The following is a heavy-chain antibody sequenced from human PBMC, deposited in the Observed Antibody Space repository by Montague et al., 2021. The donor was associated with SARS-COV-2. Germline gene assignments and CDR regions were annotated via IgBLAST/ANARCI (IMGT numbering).Heavy chain of an antibody. CDR2: ISYDGSNK. Sequence: SLRLSCAASGFTFSSYDMHWVRQAPGKGLEWVAVISYDGSNKYYADSVKGRFTISRDISKNTLYLQMNSLRAEDTAVYYCAKDVGLRNFFDYWGQGILVTVSS. CDR3: AKDVGLRNFFDY. D-gene: IGHD1-26*01. V-gene: IGHV3-30*18. J-gene: IGHJ4*02. CDR1: GFTFSSYD.